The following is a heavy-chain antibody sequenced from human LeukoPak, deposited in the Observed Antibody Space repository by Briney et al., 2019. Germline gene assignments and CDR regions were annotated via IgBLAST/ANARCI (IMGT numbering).Heavy chain of an antibody. V-gene: IGHV4-4*02. CDR1: GGSISRSNW. CDR3: ATLTIFGVDPFDY. J-gene: IGHJ4*02. CDR2: IYHSGST. D-gene: IGHD3-3*01. Sequence: PSETLSLTCAVSGGSISRSNWWSWVRQPPGKGLEWIGEIYHSGSTNYNPSLKSRVTISVDTSKNQFSLKLSSVTAADTAVYYCATLTIFGVDPFDYWGQGTLVTVSS.